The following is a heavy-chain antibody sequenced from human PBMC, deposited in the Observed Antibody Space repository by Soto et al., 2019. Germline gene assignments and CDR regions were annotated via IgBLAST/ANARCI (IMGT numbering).Heavy chain of an antibody. V-gene: IGHV4-59*01. CDR2: IYYSGST. J-gene: IGHJ4*02. CDR3: ARSRNYFDY. CDR1: GGSISSYY. Sequence: PSETLSLTCTVSGGSISSYYWSWIRQPPGKGLEWIGYIYYSGSTNYNPSLKSRVTISVDTSKNQFSLKLISVTAADTAVYYCARSRNYFDYWGQGTLVTVSS.